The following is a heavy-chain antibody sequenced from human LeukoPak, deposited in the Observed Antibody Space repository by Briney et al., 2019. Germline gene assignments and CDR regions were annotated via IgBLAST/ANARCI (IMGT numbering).Heavy chain of an antibody. D-gene: IGHD3-16*02. CDR2: FDPEDGET. Sequence: ASVKVSCKVSGYTLTELSMHCVRHAPGKGLEWMGGFDPEDGETIYAQKFQGRVTMTEDTSTDTAYMELSSLRSEDTAVYYCATSFLGELSPPDYWGQGTLVTVSS. V-gene: IGHV1-24*01. CDR1: GYTLTELS. J-gene: IGHJ4*02. CDR3: ATSFLGELSPPDY.